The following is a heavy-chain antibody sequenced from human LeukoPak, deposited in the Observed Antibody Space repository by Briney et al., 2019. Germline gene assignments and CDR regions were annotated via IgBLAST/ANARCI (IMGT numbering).Heavy chain of an antibody. CDR3: AKDLFTEWLPMDV. D-gene: IGHD3-3*01. V-gene: IGHV3-30*02. CDR2: IRYDGSND. J-gene: IGHJ6*03. CDR1: GFTFSTYG. Sequence: GGSLRLSCAASGFTFSTYGMHWVRQAPGKGLEWVAFIRYDGSNDYYADSVRGRFSISRDNSKNTLYLQMSSLTPEDTAVYYCAKDLFTEWLPMDVWGIGTTVTVSS.